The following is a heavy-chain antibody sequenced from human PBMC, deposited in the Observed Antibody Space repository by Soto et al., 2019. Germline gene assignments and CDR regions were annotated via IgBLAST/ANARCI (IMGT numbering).Heavy chain of an antibody. V-gene: IGHV3-23*01. CDR1: GFTFDTHA. CDR3: TRLGADTSYRQIAY. J-gene: IGHJ4*02. Sequence: PGGSLRLSCVASGFTFDTHAMTWVRQTPGKGLEWVSTISNSGEETYYADSVKGRSTISRDNSKNTLYLQVNSLRDEDSALYYCTRLGADTSYRQIAYWGQGTLVTVSS. D-gene: IGHD3-16*01. CDR2: ISNSGEET.